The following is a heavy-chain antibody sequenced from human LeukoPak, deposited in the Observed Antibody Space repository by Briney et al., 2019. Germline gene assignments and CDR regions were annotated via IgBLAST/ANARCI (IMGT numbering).Heavy chain of an antibody. Sequence: SETPSLTCAVYGGSFSGYYWSWIRQPPGKGLEWIGEINHSGSTNYNPSLKSRVTISVDKSKNQFSLKLSSVTAADTAVYYCASNGYYYDSSGFDPWGQGTLVTVSS. J-gene: IGHJ5*02. CDR1: GGSFSGYY. D-gene: IGHD3-22*01. CDR2: INHSGST. CDR3: ASNGYYYDSSGFDP. V-gene: IGHV4-34*01.